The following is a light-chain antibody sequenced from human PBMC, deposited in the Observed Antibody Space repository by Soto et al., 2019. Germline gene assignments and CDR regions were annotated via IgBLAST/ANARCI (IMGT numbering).Light chain of an antibody. CDR1: HDISNS. V-gene: IGKV1-33*01. J-gene: IGKJ2*01. Sequence: DLQMTQSPSSLSASVGDRVTITCQASHDISNSLNWFQQKPGKAPKLLISDASNLETGVPSRFTGGGSGTDFTFTISSLQPADLATYYCQQYHNLPRTFGQGTKLEIK. CDR2: DAS. CDR3: QQYHNLPRT.